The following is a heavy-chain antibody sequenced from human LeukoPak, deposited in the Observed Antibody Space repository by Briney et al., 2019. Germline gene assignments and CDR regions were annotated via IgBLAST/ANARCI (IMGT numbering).Heavy chain of an antibody. CDR1: GYAFRIYG. J-gene: IGHJ4*02. CDR3: ARDGGGIPDY. CDR2: ISAYNGNT. D-gene: IGHD3-16*01. V-gene: IGHV1-18*01. Sequence: GASVKVSCKASGYAFRIYGFSWVRQAPGQGLEWMGWISAYNGNTNYAQKLQGRVTMTTDTSTNPAYMELRSLISDDTAVYYCARDGGGIPDYWGQGTLVTVSS.